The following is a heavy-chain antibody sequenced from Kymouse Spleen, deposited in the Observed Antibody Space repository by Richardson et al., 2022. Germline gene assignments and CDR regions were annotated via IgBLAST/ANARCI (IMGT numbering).Heavy chain of an antibody. Sequence: QVQLQESGPGLVKPSETLSLTCTVSGGSVSSGSYYWSWIRQPPGKGLEWIGYIYYSGSTNYNPSLKSRVTISVDTSKNQFSLKLSSVTAADTAVYYCARGTGTRDYYGMDVWGQGTTVTVSS. CDR3: ARGTGTRDYYGMDV. CDR2: IYYSGST. J-gene: IGHJ6*02. CDR1: GGSVSSGSYY. D-gene: IGHD1-1*01,IGHD1-20*01,IGHD1-7*01. V-gene: IGHV4-61*01.